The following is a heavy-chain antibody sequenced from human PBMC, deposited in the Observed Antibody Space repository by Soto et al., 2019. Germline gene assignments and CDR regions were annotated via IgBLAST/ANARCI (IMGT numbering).Heavy chain of an antibody. CDR3: AKYSEYSGYDDTYFDY. CDR1: GFTFGTYA. J-gene: IGHJ4*02. Sequence: PGGSLRLSCAASGFTFGTYAMSWVRQAPGKGLDWVSTISSGGGSTYYADSVKGRFTISRDNSKSTLYLQMNSLRAEDTAVYYCAKYSEYSGYDDTYFDYWGQGSLVTVSS. D-gene: IGHD5-12*01. V-gene: IGHV3-23*01. CDR2: ISSGGGST.